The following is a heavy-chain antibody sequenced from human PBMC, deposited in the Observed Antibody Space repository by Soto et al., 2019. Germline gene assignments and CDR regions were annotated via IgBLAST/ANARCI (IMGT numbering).Heavy chain of an antibody. J-gene: IGHJ5*02. CDR3: ARTPSVVVAVTPITRFDP. Sequence: PSETRSLACSFSGGSIVSCDYYWSWLRQPPGQGLEWIGYIYHSGSPFYNPSLKSRFTISVDTSNNQFSLKLTSVTAADTAGYYCARTPSVVVAVTPITRFDPSGHGSRATVPT. CDR1: GGSIVSCDYY. D-gene: IGHD2-15*01. CDR2: IYHSGSP. V-gene: IGHV4-30-4*01.